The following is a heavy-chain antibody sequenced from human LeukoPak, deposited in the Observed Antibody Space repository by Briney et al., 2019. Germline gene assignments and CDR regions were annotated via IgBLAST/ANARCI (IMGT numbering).Heavy chain of an antibody. D-gene: IGHD3-3*01. Sequence: GGSLRLSCAASGITFSTYTMNWVRQAPGKGLEWVSYISSSSSSIYYADSVKGRFTISRDNANNSLYLQMNSLRAEDTAKYFCARGSAFCFDSWGQGTLVTVSS. CDR1: GITFSTYT. CDR2: ISSSSSSI. V-gene: IGHV3-48*01. CDR3: ARGSAFCFDS. J-gene: IGHJ4*02.